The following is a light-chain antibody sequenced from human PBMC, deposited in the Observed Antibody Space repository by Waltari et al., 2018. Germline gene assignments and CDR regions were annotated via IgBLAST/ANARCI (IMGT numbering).Light chain of an antibody. CDR2: DTS. V-gene: IGLV7-46*01. CDR1: TGAVTSGHY. Sequence: QAVVTQEPSLTVSPGGTVTLTSGSSTGAVTSGHYPYWFQQQPGQAPRTLIYDTSNKHSWTPARFSGSLLGGKAALTLSGAQPEDEAEYYCLLSYSGSRVLFGGGTKLTVL. J-gene: IGLJ2*01. CDR3: LLSYSGSRVL.